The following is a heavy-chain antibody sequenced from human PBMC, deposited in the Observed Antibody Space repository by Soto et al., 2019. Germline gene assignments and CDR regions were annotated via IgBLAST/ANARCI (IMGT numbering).Heavy chain of an antibody. V-gene: IGHV4-39*01. CDR2: IYYSGSA. Sequence: GSLRLSCAASGFTFSSYSMNWVRQPPGKGLEWTGSIYYSGSAYYNPSLKSRVTISVDTSRNQFSLKLSSVTAADTAVYYCARLIGRRFGELSGYYYYGMDVWAQGTTVTVSS. J-gene: IGHJ6*02. CDR3: ARLIGRRFGELSGYYYYGMDV. D-gene: IGHD3-10*01. CDR1: GFTFSSYSMN.